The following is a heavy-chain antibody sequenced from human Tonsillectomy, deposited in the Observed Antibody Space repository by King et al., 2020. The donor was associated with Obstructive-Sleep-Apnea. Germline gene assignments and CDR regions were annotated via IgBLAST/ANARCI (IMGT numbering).Heavy chain of an antibody. D-gene: IGHD1-26*01. CDR1: GFTFSSYA. CDR3: AKARYSGILRDYFDY. Sequence: VQLVESGGGLVQPGGSLRLSCAASGFTFSSYAMSWVRQAPGKGLEWVSGISGSGGGTYYADSVKGRFTMSRDNSKNTLYLQMNSLRAEDTAVYYCAKARYSGILRDYFDYWGQGTLLTVSS. CDR2: ISGSGGGT. V-gene: IGHV3-23*04. J-gene: IGHJ4*02.